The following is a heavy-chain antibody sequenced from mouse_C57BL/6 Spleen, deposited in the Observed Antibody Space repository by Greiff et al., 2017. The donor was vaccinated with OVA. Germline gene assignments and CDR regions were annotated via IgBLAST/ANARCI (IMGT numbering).Heavy chain of an antibody. CDR2: INPSTGGT. V-gene: IGHV1-42*01. D-gene: IGHD1-1*01. J-gene: IGHJ3*01. Sequence: EVQLQQSGPELVKPGASVKISCKASGYSFTGYYMNWVKQSPEKSLEWIGEINPSTGGTTYNQKFKAKATLTVDKSPSTAYMQLKSLTSEDSAVYYCARRGDYGSFAYWGQGTLVTVSA. CDR3: ARRGDYGSFAY. CDR1: GYSFTGYY.